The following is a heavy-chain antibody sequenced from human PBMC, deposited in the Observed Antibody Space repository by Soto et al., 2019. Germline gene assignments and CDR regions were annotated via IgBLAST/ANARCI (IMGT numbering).Heavy chain of an antibody. J-gene: IGHJ4*02. CDR2: IRNKAKTYTT. CDR3: VTPGHGGHACDY. D-gene: IGHD2-15*01. V-gene: IGHV3-72*01. CDR1: GFTFSDHY. Sequence: EVQLVESGGGLVQPGGSLRLSCVVSGFTFSDHYMDWVRQAPGKGLEWVGRIRNKAKTYTTDYAASVKGRLTISRDDSKNSLYLQINSLKAEDTAVYDSVTPGHGGHACDYWRQGTLVTVSS.